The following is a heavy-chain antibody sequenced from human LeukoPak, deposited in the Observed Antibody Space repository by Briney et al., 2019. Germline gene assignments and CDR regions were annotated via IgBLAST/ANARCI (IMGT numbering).Heavy chain of an antibody. CDR1: GGTFSSYA. V-gene: IGHV1-69*01. CDR3: ASSGSSGRLDY. D-gene: IGHD6-6*01. Sequence: GASVKVSCKASGGTFSSYAISWVRQAPGQGLEWMGGIIPIFGTANYAQKFQGRVTITADESTSTAYMELSSLRSEDTAVYYCASSGSSGRLDYWGQGILVTVSS. CDR2: IIPIFGTA. J-gene: IGHJ4*02.